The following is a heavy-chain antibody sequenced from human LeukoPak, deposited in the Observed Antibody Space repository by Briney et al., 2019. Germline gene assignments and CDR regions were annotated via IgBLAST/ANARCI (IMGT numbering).Heavy chain of an antibody. CDR2: ISYDGSNK. V-gene: IGHV3-30-3*01. J-gene: IGHJ4*02. CDR1: GFTFSSYA. D-gene: IGHD4-17*01. CDR3: ARDVGDYAYFDY. Sequence: GGSLRLSCAASGFTFSSYAMHWVRQAPGKGLEWVAVISYDGSNKYYADSVKGRFTISRDNSKNTLYPQMNSLRAEDTAVYYCARDVGDYAYFDYWGQGTLVTVSS.